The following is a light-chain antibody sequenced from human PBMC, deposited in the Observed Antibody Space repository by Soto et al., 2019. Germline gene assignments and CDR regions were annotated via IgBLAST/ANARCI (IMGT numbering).Light chain of an antibody. V-gene: IGKV3-20*01. CDR1: QSVSRSY. CDR2: DAS. J-gene: IGKJ1*01. Sequence: EIVLTQSPGTLSLSPGERATLSCRASQSVSRSYLAWYQQKPGQAPRLLIYDASNRATGIPARFSGSGSGTDFTLTISRLEPEDFAVYYCHHYGTSWTFGQGTKVDI. CDR3: HHYGTSWT.